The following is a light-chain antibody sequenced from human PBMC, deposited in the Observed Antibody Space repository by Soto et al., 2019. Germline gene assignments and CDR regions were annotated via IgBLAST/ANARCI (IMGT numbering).Light chain of an antibody. CDR3: QQYGSSPPYS. CDR2: SAS. Sequence: EIVLTQSPGTLSLSPGERATLSCRASQSVTSSYLAWYQQKPGQAPRLLIYSASSRAPGIPDRFSGSGSGTDFTLTINRLEPEDFAVYYCQQYGSSPPYSFGQGTKREI. CDR1: QSVTSSY. V-gene: IGKV3-20*01. J-gene: IGKJ2*03.